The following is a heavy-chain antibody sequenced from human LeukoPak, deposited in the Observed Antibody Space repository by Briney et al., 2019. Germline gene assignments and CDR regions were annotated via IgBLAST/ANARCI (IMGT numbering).Heavy chain of an antibody. D-gene: IGHD4-17*01. V-gene: IGHV4-59*01. Sequence: SETLSLTCTVSGGSISHYYWSWTRQSPGKGLEWIGYIYYSGTTNYNPSLKSRVTISVDTSRNQFSLQLRSVTAADTAVYYCAREDPQTTVPEGMDVWGQGTTVIVSS. CDR2: IYYSGTT. CDR3: AREDPQTTVPEGMDV. CDR1: GGSISHYY. J-gene: IGHJ6*02.